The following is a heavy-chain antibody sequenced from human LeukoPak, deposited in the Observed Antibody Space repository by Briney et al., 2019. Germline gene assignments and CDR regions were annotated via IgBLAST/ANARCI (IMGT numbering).Heavy chain of an antibody. V-gene: IGHV3-23*01. CDR1: GFTFSTYG. J-gene: IGHJ4*02. CDR3: AKVWGFFRTNYYFDY. CDR2: ISAGGGNT. D-gene: IGHD1-1*01. Sequence: GGSLRLSCAASGFTFSTYGMNWVRQAPGKGLEWVSAISAGGGNTYYADSVKGRFTISRDNSKNTLFLEMNSLRAEDTAVYYCAKVWGFFRTNYYFDYWGQGTLVTVSS.